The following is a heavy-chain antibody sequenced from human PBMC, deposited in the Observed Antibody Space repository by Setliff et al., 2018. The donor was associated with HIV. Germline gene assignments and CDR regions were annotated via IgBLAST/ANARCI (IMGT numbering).Heavy chain of an antibody. CDR3: ARGGDYDSSGYYVT. V-gene: IGHV1-69*04. CDR1: GGTFSNYG. D-gene: IGHD3-22*01. Sequence: ASVKVSCKASGGTFSNYGMSWVRQAPGQGLEWMGRIIPILGVPRYAQKFQGRVTITADKSTSTSYMHLSSLRAEDTAVYFCARGGDYDSSGYYVTWGQGSLVTVSS. CDR2: IIPILGVP. J-gene: IGHJ4*02.